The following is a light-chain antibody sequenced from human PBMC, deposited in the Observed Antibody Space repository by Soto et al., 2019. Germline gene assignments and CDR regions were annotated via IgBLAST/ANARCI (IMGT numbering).Light chain of an antibody. Sequence: DIQMTQSPSSLSASVGARVTITCRASQGISSRLAWYQQKPGKAPKLLIYTASSLQSGVPSRFSGSGSGTDFSLTISSLQPEDFATYYCQQRYSTPPITFGQGTRLDIK. V-gene: IGKV1-39*01. J-gene: IGKJ5*01. CDR3: QQRYSTPPIT. CDR1: QGISSR. CDR2: TAS.